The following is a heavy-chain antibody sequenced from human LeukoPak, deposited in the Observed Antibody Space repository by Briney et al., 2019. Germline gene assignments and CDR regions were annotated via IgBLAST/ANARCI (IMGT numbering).Heavy chain of an antibody. CDR3: ARGEQWLVWVYFDY. D-gene: IGHD6-19*01. J-gene: IGHJ4*02. Sequence: GGSLRLSCAASGFTFSSYWMSWVRQAPGKGLEWVANIKQDGSEEYYVDSVKGRFTISRDNAKNSLYLQMNSLRAEDTAVYYCARGEQWLVWVYFDYWGQGTLVTVSS. CDR1: GFTFSSYW. CDR2: IKQDGSEE. V-gene: IGHV3-7*01.